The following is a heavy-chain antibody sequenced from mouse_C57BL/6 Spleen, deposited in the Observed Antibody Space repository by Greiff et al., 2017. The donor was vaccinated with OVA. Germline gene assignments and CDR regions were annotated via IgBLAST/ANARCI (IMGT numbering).Heavy chain of an antibody. D-gene: IGHD4-1*01. V-gene: IGHV1-4*01. J-gene: IGHJ4*01. CDR2: INPSSGYT. CDR1: GYTFTSYT. CDR3: ARSGGTADAMDY. Sequence: VQLQESGAELARPGASVKMSCKASGYTFTSYTMHWVKQRPGQGLEWIGYINPSSGYTKYNQKFKDKATLTADKSSSTAYMQLSSLTSEDSAVYYCARSGGTADAMDYWGQGTSVTVSS.